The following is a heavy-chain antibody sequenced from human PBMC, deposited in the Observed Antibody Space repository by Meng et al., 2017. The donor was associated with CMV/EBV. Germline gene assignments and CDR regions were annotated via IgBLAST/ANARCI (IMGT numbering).Heavy chain of an antibody. CDR1: GFTFSSYW. J-gene: IGHJ6*02. CDR2: INSDGSST. CDR3: ARVHLYNWNYYGMDV. D-gene: IGHD1-20*01. Sequence: GESLRLSCAASGFTFSSYWMHWVRQAPGKGLVWVSRINSDGSSTSYADSVKGRFTISRDNAKNTLYLQMNSLRAEDTAVYYCARVHLYNWNYYGMDVWGQGTTVTVSS. V-gene: IGHV3-74*01.